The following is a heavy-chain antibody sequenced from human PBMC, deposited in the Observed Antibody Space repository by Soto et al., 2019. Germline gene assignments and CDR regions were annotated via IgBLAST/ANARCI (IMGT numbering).Heavy chain of an antibody. D-gene: IGHD5-18*01. CDR2: IKQDGSEK. CDR3: ARDLGIQLVLYGVDV. CDR1: GFTFSSFW. V-gene: IGHV3-7*01. Sequence: EVQLVESGGGLVQPGGSLRLSCAVSGFTFSSFWMSWVRQAPGKGLDWVANIKQDGSEKYYVASVKGRFTISRDNAKNSLSLQMTSLRAEDTAVYYCARDLGIQLVLYGVDVWGQGNTVTVAS. J-gene: IGHJ6*02.